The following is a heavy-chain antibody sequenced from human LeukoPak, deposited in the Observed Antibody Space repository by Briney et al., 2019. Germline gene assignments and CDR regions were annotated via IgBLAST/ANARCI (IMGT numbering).Heavy chain of an antibody. CDR3: AKERAGYTNPYYFDS. CDR2: ISGSGDNT. Sequence: PGGCLRLSCASSGFNFSPYAISSVREAPGKGLEWVSTISGSGDNTYYEDSVRGRFTISRDNSKNTLYLHMNSPRADDTAVYYWAKERAGYTNPYYFDSWGQGTLVTVSS. D-gene: IGHD3-16*02. J-gene: IGHJ4*02. CDR1: GFNFSPYA. V-gene: IGHV3-23*01.